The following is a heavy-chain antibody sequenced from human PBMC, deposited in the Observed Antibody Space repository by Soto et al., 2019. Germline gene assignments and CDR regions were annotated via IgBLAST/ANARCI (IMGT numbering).Heavy chain of an antibody. V-gene: IGHV3-7*05. Sequence: EVQLVESGGGLVQPGGSLRLSCAASGFTFSNYWMSWVRQAPGKGLEWVANIKQDGSGRNYVDSVKGRFTISRDNAKNSLYLQLNSLRAENTAVYYCARAWSENDYWGQGPLVTVSS. CDR1: GFTFSNYW. CDR2: IKQDGSGR. J-gene: IGHJ4*02. CDR3: ARAWSENDY. D-gene: IGHD2-15*01.